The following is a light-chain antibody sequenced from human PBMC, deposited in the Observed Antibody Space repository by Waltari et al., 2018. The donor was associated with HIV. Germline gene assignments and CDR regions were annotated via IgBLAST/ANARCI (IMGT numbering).Light chain of an antibody. CDR2: GAS. J-gene: IGKJ1*01. Sequence: VMKQSPATLSVSRRDRNPLSCRASQSVRTKLAWYQPKPCQPPSLLIYGASTSATGIAARFSGSGSGTEFTLTINSLLSEDYAVYYCHQYDYWPPWTFGQGTKVEMK. V-gene: IGKV3-15*01. CDR1: QSVRTK. CDR3: HQYDYWPPWT.